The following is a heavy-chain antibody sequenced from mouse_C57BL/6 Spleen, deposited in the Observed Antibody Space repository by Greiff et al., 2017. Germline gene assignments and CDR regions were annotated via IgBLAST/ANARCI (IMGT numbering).Heavy chain of an antibody. V-gene: IGHV1-64*01. CDR1: GYTFTSYW. J-gene: IGHJ2*01. Sequence: VQLQQSGAELVKPGASVKLSCKASGYTFTSYWMHWVKQRPGQGLEWIGMIHPNSGSTNYNEKFKSKATLTVDKSSSTAYMQLSSLTSEDSAVYYCARTDGRDYFDYWGQGTTLTVSS. D-gene: IGHD1-1*01. CDR2: IHPNSGST. CDR3: ARTDGRDYFDY.